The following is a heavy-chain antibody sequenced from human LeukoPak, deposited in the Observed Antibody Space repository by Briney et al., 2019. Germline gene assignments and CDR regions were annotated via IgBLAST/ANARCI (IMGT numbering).Heavy chain of an antibody. Sequence: SETLSLTCAVYGVSFRGYFWGWVRQTPGKGLEWLGEISHNGGTNYMPSVRGRVSVFQDVSKNQFSLKLSSVTAADTGVYYCARGNSGSHWGDHYFYMDVWGKGTTVIVSS. V-gene: IGHV4-34*01. CDR2: ISHNGGT. J-gene: IGHJ6*03. CDR3: ARGNSGSHWGDHYFYMDV. CDR1: GVSFRGYF. D-gene: IGHD1-26*01.